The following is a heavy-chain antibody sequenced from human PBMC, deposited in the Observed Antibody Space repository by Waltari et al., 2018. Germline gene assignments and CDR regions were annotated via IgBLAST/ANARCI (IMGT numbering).Heavy chain of an antibody. J-gene: IGHJ3*02. CDR1: GGSISSGGYY. Sequence: QVQLQESGPGLVKPSQTLSLTCTVSGGSISSGGYYWSWIRQHPGKGLEWIGYIYHSGSTYYNPSLKSRVTISVDRSKNQCALKLSSVTAADTAVYYCAREYHDIVVVVATNDAFDIWGQGTMVTVSS. V-gene: IGHV4-31*03. CDR3: AREYHDIVVVVATNDAFDI. D-gene: IGHD2-15*01. CDR2: IYHSGST.